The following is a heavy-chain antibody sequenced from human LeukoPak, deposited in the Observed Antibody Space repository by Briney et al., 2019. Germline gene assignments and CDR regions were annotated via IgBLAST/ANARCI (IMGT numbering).Heavy chain of an antibody. CDR2: IYTSGST. V-gene: IGHV4-4*07. Sequence: PSETLSLTCTVSGGSIDTYYWSWIRQPAGKGLEWIGRIYTSGSTNYNPSLKSRVTISVDTSSNKFSLKLSSVTDADAAAYYFPGGPRYYYYGMDVWGQGTTVTVSS. J-gene: IGHJ6*02. CDR1: GGSIDTYY. D-gene: IGHD2-15*01. CDR3: PGGPRYYYYGMDV.